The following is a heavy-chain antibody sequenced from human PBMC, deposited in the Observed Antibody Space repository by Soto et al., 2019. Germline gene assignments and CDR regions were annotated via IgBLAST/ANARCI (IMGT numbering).Heavy chain of an antibody. CDR3: VRGGGGGLFDP. Sequence: EVQLAESGGGLIQPGGSLRLSCATSGFTFSRYWIHWVRQAPGEGLVWVSRISGDGVHTDYAESVKGRFTVSRDIAKSTGYLQMNNLRAEDTAIYYCVRGGGGGLFDPWGQGTMVTVSS. J-gene: IGHJ5*02. D-gene: IGHD2-15*01. CDR1: GFTFSRYW. V-gene: IGHV3-74*01. CDR2: ISGDGVHT.